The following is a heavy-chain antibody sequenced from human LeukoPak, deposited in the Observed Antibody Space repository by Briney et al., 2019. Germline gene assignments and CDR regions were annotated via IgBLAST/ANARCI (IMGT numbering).Heavy chain of an antibody. CDR2: ISGSGGST. D-gene: IGHD6-13*01. CDR1: GFTFSSYA. Sequence: PGGSLRLSCAASGFTFSSYAMSWVRQAPGKGLEWVSAISGSGGSTYYADSVRGRFTISRDNSKNTLYLQMNSLRAEDTAVYYCAKDWLEGRSSSWTDYFDYWGQGTLVTVSS. V-gene: IGHV3-23*01. CDR3: AKDWLEGRSSSWTDYFDY. J-gene: IGHJ4*02.